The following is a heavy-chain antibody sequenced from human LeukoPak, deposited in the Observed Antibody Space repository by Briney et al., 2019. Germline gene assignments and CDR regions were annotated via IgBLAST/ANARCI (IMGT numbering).Heavy chain of an antibody. CDR3: ATRDISGSYGSYYYYMDV. J-gene: IGHJ6*03. D-gene: IGHD3-10*01. V-gene: IGHV4-4*07. Sequence: SETLSLTCTVSGGSTSSYYWSWIRQPAGKGLEWIGRIYTSGSTNYNPSLKSRVTMSVDTSKNQFSLKLTSVTAADTAVYYCATRDISGSYGSYYYYMDVWGKGTTVTFSS. CDR2: IYTSGST. CDR1: GGSTSSYY.